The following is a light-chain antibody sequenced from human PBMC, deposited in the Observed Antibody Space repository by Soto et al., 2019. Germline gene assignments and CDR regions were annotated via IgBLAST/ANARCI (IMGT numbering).Light chain of an antibody. CDR2: GVT. V-gene: IGLV2-14*03. CDR3: SSFTSNRIYV. CDR1: HNDIGTYDY. J-gene: IGLJ1*01. Sequence: QSVLTQPTSVSGSPGQSITISCTGNHNDIGTYDYVSWYQQHPGRAPRLLIHGVTTRPSGISDRFSASKSGLTASLTISGLQPEDEADYYCSSFTSNRIYVFGAGTKVTV.